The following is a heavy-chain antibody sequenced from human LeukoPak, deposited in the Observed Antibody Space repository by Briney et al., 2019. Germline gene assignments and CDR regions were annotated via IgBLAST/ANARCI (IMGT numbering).Heavy chain of an antibody. CDR3: AKDLTYESSGSVIDT. CDR2: VNWHGTT. V-gene: IGHV3-43*01. D-gene: IGHD3-22*01. CDR1: GFIFEDYT. Sequence: GGSLRLSCAASGFIFEDYTMHWVRQVQGKTLEWVSLVNWHGTTYYADSLKGRFTISRDNSKNSLYLQMDSLRTEDTAFYYCAKDLTYESSGSVIDTWGLGTLVTVSS. J-gene: IGHJ5*02.